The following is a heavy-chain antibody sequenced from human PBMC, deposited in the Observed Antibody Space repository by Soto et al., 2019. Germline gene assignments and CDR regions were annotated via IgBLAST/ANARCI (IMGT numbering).Heavy chain of an antibody. Sequence: PGGSMRLSCAASGLTFSSYAMSWVRQAPGKGLEWVSAISGSGGSTYYADSVKGRFTISRDNSKNTLYLQMNSLRAEDTAVYYCAKGPGGYSGYDYFDYWGQGTLVTVSS. J-gene: IGHJ4*02. D-gene: IGHD5-12*01. V-gene: IGHV3-23*01. CDR3: AKGPGGYSGYDYFDY. CDR2: ISGSGGST. CDR1: GLTFSSYA.